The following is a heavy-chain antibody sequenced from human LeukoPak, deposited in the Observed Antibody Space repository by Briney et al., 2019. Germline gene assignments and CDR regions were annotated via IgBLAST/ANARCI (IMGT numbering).Heavy chain of an antibody. CDR1: GGSITNTNY. CDR3: AREGGPYRPLDY. CDR2: VNLQGST. V-gene: IGHV4-4*02. J-gene: IGHJ4*02. Sequence: SPTLSLTCGVSGGSITNTNYWTWVRQPPGKGLEWIGEVNLQGSTNYNPSLMGRVTIAVDTSENHISLQLTSVTAADTAVYYCAREGGPYRPLDYSGQGTLVTVSS.